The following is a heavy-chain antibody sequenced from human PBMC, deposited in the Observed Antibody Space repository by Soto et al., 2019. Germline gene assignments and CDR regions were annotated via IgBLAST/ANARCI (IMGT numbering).Heavy chain of an antibody. CDR2: IYHSGST. Sequence: SETLSLTCAVSSGSISSSNWWRWVRQPPGKGLEWIGEIYHSGSTNYNPSLKSRVTISVDKSKNQFSLKLSSVTAADTAVYYCAREGAYGSGSYSHWGQGTLVTVSS. V-gene: IGHV4-4*02. CDR1: SGSISSSNW. J-gene: IGHJ4*02. CDR3: AREGAYGSGSYSH. D-gene: IGHD3-10*01.